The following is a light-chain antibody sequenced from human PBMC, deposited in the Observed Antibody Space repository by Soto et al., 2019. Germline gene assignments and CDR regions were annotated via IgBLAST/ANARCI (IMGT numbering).Light chain of an antibody. CDR2: GAS. V-gene: IGKV3-15*01. CDR3: QQYNDWPPLT. Sequence: IVLTQSPATLSLSPGERATLSCRASQSVNSKLAWYQQKPGQAPRLLIYGASTRATGIPARFSGSGSGTEFTLTISSLQSEDFATYYCQQYNDWPPLTFGGGTKVDIK. J-gene: IGKJ4*01. CDR1: QSVNSK.